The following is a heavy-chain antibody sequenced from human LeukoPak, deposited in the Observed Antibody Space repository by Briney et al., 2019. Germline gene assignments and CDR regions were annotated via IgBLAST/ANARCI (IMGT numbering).Heavy chain of an antibody. CDR1: GFTFSSYA. CDR3: ARTLTGAAAGFVFDY. CDR2: ISSSSSYI. V-gene: IGHV3-21*01. D-gene: IGHD6-13*01. J-gene: IGHJ4*02. Sequence: GGSLRLSCAASGFTFSSYAMGWVRQAPGKGLEWVSSISSSSSYICYADSVKGRFTISRDNAKNSLYLQMNSLRAEDTAVYYCARTLTGAAAGFVFDYWGQGTLVTVSS.